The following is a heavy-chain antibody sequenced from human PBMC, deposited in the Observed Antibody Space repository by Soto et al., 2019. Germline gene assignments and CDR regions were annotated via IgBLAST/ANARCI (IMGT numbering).Heavy chain of an antibody. CDR3: ARPMITFGGVRYGLDV. J-gene: IGHJ6*02. CDR2: ISYDGSNE. D-gene: IGHD3-16*01. V-gene: IGHV3-30-3*01. CDR1: GFTFSSYA. Sequence: GGSLRLSCAASGFTFSSYAMHWVRQAPGKGLEWVAVISYDGSNEYYADSVKGRFTTSRDNSKNSLYLQMNSLRVEDTAVYYCARPMITFGGVRYGLDVWGQGTTVTVSS.